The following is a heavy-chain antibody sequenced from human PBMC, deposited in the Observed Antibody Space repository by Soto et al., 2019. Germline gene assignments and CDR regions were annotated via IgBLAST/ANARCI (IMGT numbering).Heavy chain of an antibody. CDR3: ARDSSSGHYGMDV. Sequence: EVQLVETGGGLIQPGGSLRLSCAASGFTVSSNYMSWVRQAPGKGLEWLSVIYSGGNTYYADSVKGRFTITRDNFKNTLYLQMNRLRAEDTAVYYWARDSSSGHYGMDVWGQGTTVTVSS. D-gene: IGHD6-6*01. V-gene: IGHV3-53*02. J-gene: IGHJ6*02. CDR1: GFTVSSNY. CDR2: IYSGGNT.